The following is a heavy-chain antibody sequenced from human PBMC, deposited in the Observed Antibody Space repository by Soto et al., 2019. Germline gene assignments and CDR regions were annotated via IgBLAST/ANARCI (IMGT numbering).Heavy chain of an antibody. CDR1: GFSLSTSGVG. Sequence: QITLKESGPTRVKPTQTLTLTCTFSGFSLSTSGVGVGWIRQPPGKALERLALIYWDDDKRYSPSLKNRLTNPKDTSKNQVVLTLTNVDPVDTATYYCAHRAGLRGNWNGGSFDFWGQGALVTVSS. V-gene: IGHV2-5*02. CDR2: IYWDDDK. J-gene: IGHJ4*02. D-gene: IGHD1-1*01. CDR3: AHRAGLRGNWNGGSFDF.